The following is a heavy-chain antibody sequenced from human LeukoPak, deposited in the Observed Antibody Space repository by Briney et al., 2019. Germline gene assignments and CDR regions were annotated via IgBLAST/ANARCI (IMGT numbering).Heavy chain of an antibody. V-gene: IGHV3-23*01. J-gene: IGHJ4*02. CDR2: ISGSGGST. CDR3: AKEIVGPTGSFDY. Sequence: GGSLRLSCAASGFTFSSYAMSWVRQAPGKGLEWVSDISGSGGSTHYADSVKGRFTISRDNSKNTLYLQMNSLRAGDTAVYYCAKEIVGPTGSFDYWGQGTLVTVS. D-gene: IGHD1-26*01. CDR1: GFTFSSYA.